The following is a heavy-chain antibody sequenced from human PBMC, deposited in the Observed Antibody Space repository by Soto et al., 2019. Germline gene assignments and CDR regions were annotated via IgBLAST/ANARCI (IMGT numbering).Heavy chain of an antibody. Sequence: PGGSLRLSCAASGFTLNNYGMSWVRQAPGKGLEWVSSISSSTTYIYYADSVKGRFTISRDNAKNSLYLQMNSLRAEDTAVYYCARTPSSAWYFDYWGQGTLVTVSS. V-gene: IGHV3-21*01. D-gene: IGHD6-19*01. J-gene: IGHJ4*02. CDR2: ISSSTTYI. CDR3: ARTPSSAWYFDY. CDR1: GFTLNNYG.